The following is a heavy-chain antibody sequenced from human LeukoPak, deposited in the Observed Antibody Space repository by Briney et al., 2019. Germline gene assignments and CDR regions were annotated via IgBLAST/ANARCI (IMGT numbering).Heavy chain of an antibody. CDR3: ANLSPVAGQAFDI. V-gene: IGHV3-23*01. D-gene: IGHD6-19*01. CDR2: ISPSGGIT. Sequence: GGSLRLSCAASGFTFSSHGMNWVRQAPGKGLEWVSGISPSGGITYYTDSVKGRFTISRDNSKNTVSLQMNSLRGEDTAVYYCANLSPVAGQAFDIWGQGTMVTVSS. CDR1: GFTFSSHG. J-gene: IGHJ3*02.